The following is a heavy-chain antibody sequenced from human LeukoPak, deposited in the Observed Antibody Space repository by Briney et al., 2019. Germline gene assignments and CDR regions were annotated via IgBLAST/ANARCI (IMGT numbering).Heavy chain of an antibody. V-gene: IGHV1-18*01. CDR3: ARGNWFDP. CDR2: ISAYNGNT. Sequence: APVEVSFKAFCFTFSSYGISWGGQGPGQGLEWMGWISAYNGNTNYAQKLQGRVTMTTDTSTSTAYMELRSLRSDDTAVYYCARGNWFDPWGQGTLVTVSS. CDR1: CFTFSSYG. J-gene: IGHJ5*02.